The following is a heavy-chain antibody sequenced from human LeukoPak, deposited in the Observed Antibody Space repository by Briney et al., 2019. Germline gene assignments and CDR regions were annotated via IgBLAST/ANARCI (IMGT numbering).Heavy chain of an antibody. CDR2: IYTSGST. V-gene: IGHV4-61*02. Sequence: SQTLSLTCTVSGGSISSGSYYWSWIRQPAGKGLEWIGRIYTSGSTNYNPSLKSRVTISVDTSKNQFSLKLSSVTAADTAVYYCARDSKGITMVRGVPLNWFDPWGQGTLVTVSS. D-gene: IGHD3-10*01. CDR1: GGSISSGSYY. J-gene: IGHJ5*02. CDR3: ARDSKGITMVRGVPLNWFDP.